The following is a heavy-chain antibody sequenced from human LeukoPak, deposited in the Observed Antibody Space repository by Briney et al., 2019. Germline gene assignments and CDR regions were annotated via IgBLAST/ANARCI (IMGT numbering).Heavy chain of an antibody. J-gene: IGHJ3*02. CDR2: ISGSGGST. D-gene: IGHD1-26*01. Sequence: PGGSLRLSCAASGFTFSSYAMSWVRQAPGKGLEWVSAISGSGGSTHYADSVKGRFTISRDNAKDSLYLQMNSLRAEDTAVYYCARNRGNYYGDAFDIWGQGTMLTVSS. V-gene: IGHV3-23*01. CDR3: ARNRGNYYGDAFDI. CDR1: GFTFSSYA.